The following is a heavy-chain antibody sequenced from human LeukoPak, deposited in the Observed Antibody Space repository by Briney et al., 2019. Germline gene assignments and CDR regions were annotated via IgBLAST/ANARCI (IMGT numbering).Heavy chain of an antibody. J-gene: IGHJ4*02. V-gene: IGHV3-15*01. D-gene: IGHD3-10*01. CDR3: TTDLGTYYHGSQRLIPIDY. CDR1: GFTFTNAW. CDR2: IKSKTDGETT. Sequence: GGSLRLSCVDSGFTFTNAWMSWVRQAPGKGLEWIGRIKSKTDGETTNYAEPGRGIFTISRDDSKSAVYLQMNSLNIEDTPVYYCTTDLGTYYHGSQRLIPIDYWGQGTLVTVSS.